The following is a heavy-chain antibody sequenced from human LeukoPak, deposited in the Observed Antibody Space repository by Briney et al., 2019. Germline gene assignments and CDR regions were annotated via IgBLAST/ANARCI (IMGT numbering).Heavy chain of an antibody. CDR3: ARNAGNSDLDY. Sequence: SGTLSLTCADSGDSISSSSSNWWTWIRQPPGKGLGWIGEIDHSGSTNYNPSLKSRVSISIDKSKNQFSLKLTSVTAADTAIYYCARNAGNSDLDYWGQGILVTVSS. CDR1: GDSISSSSSNW. J-gene: IGHJ4*02. V-gene: IGHV4-4*02. D-gene: IGHD4-23*01. CDR2: IDHSGST.